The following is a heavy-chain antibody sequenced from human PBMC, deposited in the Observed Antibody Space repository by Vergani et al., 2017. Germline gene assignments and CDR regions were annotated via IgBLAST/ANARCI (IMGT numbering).Heavy chain of an antibody. V-gene: IGHV4-39*07. J-gene: IGHJ4*02. CDR2: IYYSGST. CDR3: ARGRSYYDFWSGYGNYFDY. D-gene: IGHD3-3*01. Sequence: QLQLQESGPGLVKPSETLSLTCTVSGGSISSSSYYWGWIRQPPGKGLEWIGSIYYSGSTYYNPSLKSRVTISVDTSKNQFSLKLSSVTAADTAVYYCARGRSYYDFWSGYGNYFDYWGQGTLVTVSS. CDR1: GGSISSSSYY.